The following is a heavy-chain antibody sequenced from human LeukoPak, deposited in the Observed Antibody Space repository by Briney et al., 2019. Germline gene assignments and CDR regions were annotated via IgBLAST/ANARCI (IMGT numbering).Heavy chain of an antibody. Sequence: SETLSLTCAVYGGSFSGYYWSWIRQPPGKGLEWIGEINHSGSTNYNPSLKSRVTISVDTSKNQFSLKLSSVTAADTAVYYCARGRGSSSKGLGGYWGQGTLVAVSS. D-gene: IGHD6-6*01. CDR3: ARGRGSSSKGLGGY. CDR2: INHSGST. CDR1: GGSFSGYY. J-gene: IGHJ4*02. V-gene: IGHV4-34*01.